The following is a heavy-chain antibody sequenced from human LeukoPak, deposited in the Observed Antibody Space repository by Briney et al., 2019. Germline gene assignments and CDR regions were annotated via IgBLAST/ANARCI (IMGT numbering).Heavy chain of an antibody. CDR3: ARDLFSSSWYANDAFDI. CDR2: IYTSGST. D-gene: IGHD6-13*01. CDR1: GGSISSGSYY. J-gene: IGHJ3*02. V-gene: IGHV4-61*02. Sequence: SQTLSLTCTVSGGSISSGSYYWGWIRQPAGKGLEWIGRIYTSGSTNYNPSLKSRVTISVDTSKNQFSLKLSSVTAADTAVYYCARDLFSSSWYANDAFDIWGQGTMVTVSS.